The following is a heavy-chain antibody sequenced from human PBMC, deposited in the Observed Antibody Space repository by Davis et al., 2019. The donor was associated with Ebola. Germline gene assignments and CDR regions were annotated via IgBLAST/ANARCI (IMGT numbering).Heavy chain of an antibody. Sequence: MPSETLSLTCTVSGGSVSNYYWSWIRQPPGKGLEWIGYIYYRGSTNYNPSLKSRVTILVDTSKNQFSLKLSSVTAADTAVYYCARWNFYSSSLDYWGQGTLVTVSS. J-gene: IGHJ4*02. CDR2: IYYRGST. V-gene: IGHV4-59*08. CDR1: GGSVSNYY. CDR3: ARWNFYSSSLDY. D-gene: IGHD6-6*01.